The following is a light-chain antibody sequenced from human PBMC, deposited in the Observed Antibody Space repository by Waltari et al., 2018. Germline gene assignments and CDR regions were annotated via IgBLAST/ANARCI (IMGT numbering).Light chain of an antibody. CDR2: GVS. Sequence: ESVLTQSPGVLSLSPGERATLSCRASQCVSSNLVAWYQQKPGQAPRLLIYGVSTRATGVTDRFRGSGSGTDFTLTISRLEPEDFAVYYCQQYGTTLWTFGRGTKVEIK. CDR1: QCVSSNL. CDR3: QQYGTTLWT. J-gene: IGKJ1*01. V-gene: IGKV3-20*01.